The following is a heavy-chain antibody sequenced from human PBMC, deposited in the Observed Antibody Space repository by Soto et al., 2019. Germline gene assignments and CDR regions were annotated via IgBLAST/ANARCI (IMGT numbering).Heavy chain of an antibody. CDR1: GYTFTSYD. CDR3: ARVGYDFWSGYSSFDY. J-gene: IGHJ4*02. Sequence: ASVKVSCKASGYTFTSYDINWVRQATGQGLEWMGWMNPNSGNTGYAQKFQGRVTMTRNTSISTAYMELSSLRSEDTAVYYCARVGYDFWSGYSSFDYWGQGTLVTVSS. D-gene: IGHD3-3*01. V-gene: IGHV1-8*01. CDR2: MNPNSGNT.